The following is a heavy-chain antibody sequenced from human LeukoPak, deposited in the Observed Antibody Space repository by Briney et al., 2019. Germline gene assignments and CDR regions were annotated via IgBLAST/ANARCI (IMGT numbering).Heavy chain of an antibody. J-gene: IGHJ4*02. CDR3: AGRPTGYSSGYVY. D-gene: IGHD5-18*01. V-gene: IGHV3-23*01. CDR2: ISSSAHKI. Sequence: GGSLRLSCVVSGFTFSDYAMSWVRQAPEKGLDWVSVISSSAHKIRYADSVKGRFTISRDNSENTVYLQMNNLRAEDTALYYCAGRPTGYSSGYVYWGQGALVTVSS. CDR1: GFTFSDYA.